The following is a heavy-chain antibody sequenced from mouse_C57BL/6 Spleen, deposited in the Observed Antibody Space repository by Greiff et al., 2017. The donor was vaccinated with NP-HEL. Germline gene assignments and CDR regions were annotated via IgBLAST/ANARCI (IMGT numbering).Heavy chain of an antibody. D-gene: IGHD1-1*01. V-gene: IGHV5-12*01. Sequence: EVMLVESGGGLVQPGGSLKLSCAASGFTFSDYYMYWVRQTPEKRLEWVAYISNGGGSTYYPDTVKGRFTISRDNAKNTLYLQMSRLKSEDTAMYYCARHIYYYGSSYALYAMDYWGQGTSVTVSS. CDR1: GFTFSDYY. CDR3: ARHIYYYGSSYALYAMDY. J-gene: IGHJ4*01. CDR2: ISNGGGST.